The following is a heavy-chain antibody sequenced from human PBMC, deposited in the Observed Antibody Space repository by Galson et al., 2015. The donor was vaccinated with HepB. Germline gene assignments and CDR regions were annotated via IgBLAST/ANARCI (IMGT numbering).Heavy chain of an antibody. Sequence: SLRLSCAASGFTFSDYYMSWIRQAPGKGLEWVSYISSSGSTIYYADSVKGRFTISGDNAKNSLYLQMNSLRAEDTAVYYCARANSGTPHPYYYYYMDVWGKGTTVTVSS. J-gene: IGHJ6*03. CDR3: ARANSGTPHPYYYYYMDV. CDR2: ISSSGSTI. D-gene: IGHD1-1*01. CDR1: GFTFSDYY. V-gene: IGHV3-11*01.